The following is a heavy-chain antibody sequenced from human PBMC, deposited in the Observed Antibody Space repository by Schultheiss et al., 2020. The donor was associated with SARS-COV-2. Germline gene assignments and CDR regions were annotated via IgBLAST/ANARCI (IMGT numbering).Heavy chain of an antibody. CDR1: GGSISSYY. J-gene: IGHJ4*02. Sequence: SETLSLTCTISGISGGSISSYYWSWIRQPPGKGLEWIGRIYTSGSTNYNPSLKSRVTISVDTSKNQFSLKLSSVTAADTAVYYCARHTYYYDSSGYRDYWGQGTLVTVSS. CDR3: ARHTYYYDSSGYRDY. CDR2: IYTSGST. D-gene: IGHD3-22*01. V-gene: IGHV4-59*08.